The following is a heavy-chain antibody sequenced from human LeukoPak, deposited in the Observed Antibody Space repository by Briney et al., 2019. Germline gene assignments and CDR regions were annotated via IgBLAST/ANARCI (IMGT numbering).Heavy chain of an antibody. Sequence: PGGSLRLSCAASGFTFDDYDMSWVRQAPGKGLEWVSGINWNGGSTGYADSVKVRFTISRDNAKNSLYLQMNSLRAEDTALYHCARDGGYCTNGVCYDYYMDVWGKGTTVTVSS. CDR1: GFTFDDYD. D-gene: IGHD2-8*01. V-gene: IGHV3-20*01. J-gene: IGHJ6*03. CDR2: INWNGGST. CDR3: ARDGGYCTNGVCYDYYMDV.